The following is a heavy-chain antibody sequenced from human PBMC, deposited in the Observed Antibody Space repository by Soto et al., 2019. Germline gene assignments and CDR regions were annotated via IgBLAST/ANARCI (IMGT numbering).Heavy chain of an antibody. CDR2: IRGSGGST. J-gene: IGHJ4*02. CDR1: GFTFSSYA. Sequence: EVQLVESGGGLVQPGGSLRLSCAASGFTFSSYAMRWVRQAPGKGLEWVSVIRGSGGSTYYADSVKGRFTISRDNSKNTLFLHMQSLSAEDTGVAYCANTAVVVAAICRSNLDDWGQGTRVAVSS. CDR3: ANTAVVVAAICRSNLDD. V-gene: IGHV3-23*04. D-gene: IGHD2-21*02.